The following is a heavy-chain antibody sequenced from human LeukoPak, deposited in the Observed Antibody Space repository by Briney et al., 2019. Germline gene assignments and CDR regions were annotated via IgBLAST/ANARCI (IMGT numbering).Heavy chain of an antibody. D-gene: IGHD6-6*01. Sequence: EPGGSLRLSCAASGFTFNTYTMNWVRQAPGKGLEWVSYISGSGGSTYYADSVKGRFTISRDNAKNSLYLQMNSLRAEDTAVYYCARERIAARNLIYWGQGTLVTVSS. J-gene: IGHJ4*02. CDR3: ARERIAARNLIY. CDR2: ISGSGGST. CDR1: GFTFNTYT. V-gene: IGHV3-48*04.